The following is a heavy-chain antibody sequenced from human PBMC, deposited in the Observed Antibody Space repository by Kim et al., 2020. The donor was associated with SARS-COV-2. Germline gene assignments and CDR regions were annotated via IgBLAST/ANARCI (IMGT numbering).Heavy chain of an antibody. CDR3: ARGYCSGGSCLDP. V-gene: IGHV4-30-2*04. D-gene: IGHD2-15*01. Sequence: YNPSRRGRVTISVDTSKNKFSLKLSSVTAADTAVYYCARGYCSGGSCLDPWGQGTLVTVSS. J-gene: IGHJ5*02.